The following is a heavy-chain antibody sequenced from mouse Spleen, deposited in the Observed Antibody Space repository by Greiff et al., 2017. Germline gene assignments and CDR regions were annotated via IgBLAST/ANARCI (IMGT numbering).Heavy chain of an antibody. J-gene: IGHJ2*01. V-gene: IGHV1-55*01. CDR1: GYTFTSYW. D-gene: IGHD2-4*01. Sequence: VQLQQPGAELVKPGASVKMSCKASGYTFTSYWITWVKQRPGQGLEWIGDIYPGSGSTNYNEKFKSKATLTVDTSSSTAYMQLSSLTSEDSAVYYCARGDYVLYYFDYWGQGTTLTVSS. CDR3: ARGDYVLYYFDY. CDR2: IYPGSGST.